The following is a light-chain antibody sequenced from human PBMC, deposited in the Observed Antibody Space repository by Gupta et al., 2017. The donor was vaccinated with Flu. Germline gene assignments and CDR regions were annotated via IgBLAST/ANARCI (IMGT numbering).Light chain of an antibody. CDR2: KDN. V-gene: IGLV3-25*03. J-gene: IGLJ2*01. Sequence: SSELTQPPSVSVSPGQTARLTCSGDALADHYGYWYQQKPGQAPTMVVLKDNQRPSGIPERFSGSSSGTKSTLPISGVQAEDEADYYCQSSDNSGTYFIFGGGTKLTVL. CDR1: ALADHY. CDR3: QSSDNSGTYFI.